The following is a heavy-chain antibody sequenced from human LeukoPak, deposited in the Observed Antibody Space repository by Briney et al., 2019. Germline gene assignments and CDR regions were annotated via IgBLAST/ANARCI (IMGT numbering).Heavy chain of an antibody. CDR3: ARLAMAHHGYSSSWYRGALTDY. D-gene: IGHD6-13*01. CDR1: GFTFSSYE. Sequence: SGGSLRLSCAASGFTFSSYEMNWVRQAPGRGLEWVSSISSGAATIYYADSVKGRFTISRDNAKNSLYLQMNSLRAADTAVYYCARLAMAHHGYSSSWYRGALTDYWGQGTLVTVSS. V-gene: IGHV3-48*03. CDR2: ISSGAATI. J-gene: IGHJ4*02.